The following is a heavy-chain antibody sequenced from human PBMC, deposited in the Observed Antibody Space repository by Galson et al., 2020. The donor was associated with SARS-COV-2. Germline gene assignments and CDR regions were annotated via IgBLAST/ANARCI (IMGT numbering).Heavy chain of an antibody. CDR1: GFTFSSYG. Sequence: PGGSLRLSCAASGFTFSSYGMHWVRQAPGKGLEWVAVIWYDGSNKYYADSVKGRFTISRDNSKNTLYLQMNSLRAEDTAVYYCARTVTTYYGMDVWGQGTTVTVSS. CDR2: IWYDGSNK. J-gene: IGHJ6*02. V-gene: IGHV3-33*01. CDR3: ARTVTTYYGMDV. D-gene: IGHD4-17*01.